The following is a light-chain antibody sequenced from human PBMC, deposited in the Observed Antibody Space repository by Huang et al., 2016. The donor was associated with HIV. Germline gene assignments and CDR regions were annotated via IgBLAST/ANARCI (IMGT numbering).Light chain of an antibody. CDR2: DAS. J-gene: IGKJ3*01. CDR1: QRINNY. V-gene: IGKV3-11*01. CDR3: QLRSNWLFT. Sequence: EIVLTQSPATLSLSPGERATLSCRASQRINNYLAWYQQKPGQAPRLLLYDASNRATGIPARFSGSGSGTDFSLTISNLEPEDFAVYYCQLRSNWLFTFGPGTKVDI.